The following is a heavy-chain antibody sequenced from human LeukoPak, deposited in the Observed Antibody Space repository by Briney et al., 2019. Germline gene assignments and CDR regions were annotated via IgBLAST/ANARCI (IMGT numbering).Heavy chain of an antibody. D-gene: IGHD2-2*01. CDR3: ARRRYCSSTSCPGWFDP. CDR1: GYTFTNYY. V-gene: IGHV1-46*01. J-gene: IGHJ5*02. Sequence: ASVTVSCKASGYTFTNYYMHWVRQAPGQGLEWMGIINPSAGSTTYAQKFQGRVTMTRDMSTSTVYMELSSLRSEDTAVYYCARRRYCSSTSCPGWFDPWGQGTLVTVSS. CDR2: INPSAGST.